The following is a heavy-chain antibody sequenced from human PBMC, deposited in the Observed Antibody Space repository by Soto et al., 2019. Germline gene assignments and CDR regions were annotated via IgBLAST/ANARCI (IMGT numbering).Heavy chain of an antibody. CDR2: INHSGST. Sequence: QVQLQQWGAGLLKPSETLSLTCAVYGGSFSGYYWSWIRQPPGKGLEWIGEINHSGSTNYNPSLKSRVTISVDTSKNQFSLKLSSVTAADTAVYYCARGEGVVVPAAPFDYWGQGTLVTVSS. V-gene: IGHV4-34*01. D-gene: IGHD2-2*01. CDR3: ARGEGVVVPAAPFDY. CDR1: GGSFSGYY. J-gene: IGHJ4*02.